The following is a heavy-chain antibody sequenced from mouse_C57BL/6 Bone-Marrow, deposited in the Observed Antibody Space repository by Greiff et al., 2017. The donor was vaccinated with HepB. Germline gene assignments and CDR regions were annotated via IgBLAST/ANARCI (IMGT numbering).Heavy chain of an antibody. CDR3: ASGDYYGSSYDY. Sequence: VQLKQSGPVLVKPGASVKMSCKASGYTFTDYYMNWVKQSHGKSLEWIGVINPYNGGTSYNQKFKGKATLTVDKSSSTAYMELNSLTSEDSAVYYCASGDYYGSSYDYWGQGTTLTVSS. J-gene: IGHJ2*01. D-gene: IGHD1-1*01. V-gene: IGHV1-19*01. CDR1: GYTFTDYY. CDR2: INPYNGGT.